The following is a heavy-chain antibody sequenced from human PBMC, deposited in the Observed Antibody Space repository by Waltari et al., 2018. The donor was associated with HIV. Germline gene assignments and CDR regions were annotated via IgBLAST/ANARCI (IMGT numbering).Heavy chain of an antibody. V-gene: IGHV5-51*03. Sequence: EVQLVQSGAEVRKSGESLKISCKASGYTFTNYWIAWLRQMSGEGLEWMGIIYPFDSDTRYNPSFEGQITISVDKSLASAYLEWSNLNASDAAIYYCARLFYYDTTGYINNAFDIWGQGTVVTVS. CDR3: ARLFYYDTTGYINNAFDI. J-gene: IGHJ3*02. CDR2: IYPFDSDT. CDR1: GYTFTNYW. D-gene: IGHD3-22*01.